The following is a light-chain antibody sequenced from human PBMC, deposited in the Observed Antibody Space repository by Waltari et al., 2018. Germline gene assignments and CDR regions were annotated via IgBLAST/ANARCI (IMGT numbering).Light chain of an antibody. Sequence: EIVLTQSPCTLSLSPWETATLSCRASQSVSRTLAWYQQKPGQAPSLLIYAASTRATGIPDRFSGSGSGTDFRLTISRLEPEDFAVYYCQHYVRLPVTFGQGTKVEIK. CDR2: AAS. V-gene: IGKV3-20*01. J-gene: IGKJ1*01. CDR1: QSVSRT. CDR3: QHYVRLPVT.